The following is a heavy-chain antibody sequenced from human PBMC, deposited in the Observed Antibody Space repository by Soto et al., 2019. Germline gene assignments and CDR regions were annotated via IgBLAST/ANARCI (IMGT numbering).Heavy chain of an antibody. V-gene: IGHV1-69*13. J-gene: IGHJ6*02. Sequence: GASVKVSCKASGGTFSSYAISWVRQAPGQGLEWMGGIIPIFGTADYAQKFQGRVTITADESTSTAYMELSSPRSEDTAVYYCARDRLTPKSNYGDYSDYYYYGMDVWGQGTTVTVSS. CDR2: IIPIFGTA. CDR3: ARDRLTPKSNYGDYSDYYYYGMDV. CDR1: GGTFSSYA. D-gene: IGHD4-17*01.